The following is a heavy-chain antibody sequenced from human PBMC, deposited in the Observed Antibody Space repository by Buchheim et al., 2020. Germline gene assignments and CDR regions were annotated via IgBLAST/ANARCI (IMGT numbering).Heavy chain of an antibody. J-gene: IGHJ5*02. CDR3: ARILGEMSGTYIRFDP. V-gene: IGHV3-11*01. Sequence: QVQLVESGGGLVKPGGSLRLSCAASKFTFSDYYMSWIRQAPGKGLEWVSYISGRGNTKHYADAVKGRFTISRDNAKNSLNLQMNSLRADDTAVYYCARILGEMSGTYIRFDPWGQGTL. CDR1: KFTFSDYY. CDR2: ISGRGNTK. D-gene: IGHD1-26*01.